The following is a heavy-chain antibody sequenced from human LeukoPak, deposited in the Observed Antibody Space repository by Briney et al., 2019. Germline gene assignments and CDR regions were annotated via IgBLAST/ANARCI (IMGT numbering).Heavy chain of an antibody. J-gene: IGHJ4*02. CDR3: ARWADY. CDR1: GFTFSSYG. Sequence: QPGRSLRLSCAASGFTFSSYGMHWVRQAPGKGLEWVAVISYDGSNKYYADSVKGRFTISRDNSKNTLYLQMNSLRAEDTAVYYCARWADYWGQGTLVTVSS. CDR2: ISYDGSNK. V-gene: IGHV3-30*19.